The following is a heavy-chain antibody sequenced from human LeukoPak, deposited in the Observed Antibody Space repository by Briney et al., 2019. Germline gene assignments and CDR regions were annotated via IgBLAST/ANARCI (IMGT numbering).Heavy chain of an antibody. Sequence: PGGSLRHSCAASGFTFSSYGMHWVRQAPGKGREWVGRIKSKTDGGTTDYAATVQGRFTISRDDSKNRLYLQRKSLKPEDPAVYYCTTDRMTKGDYWGQGTLVTVSS. D-gene: IGHD2-15*01. CDR1: GFTFSSYG. V-gene: IGHV3-15*01. CDR3: TTDRMTKGDY. J-gene: IGHJ4*02. CDR2: IKSKTDGGTT.